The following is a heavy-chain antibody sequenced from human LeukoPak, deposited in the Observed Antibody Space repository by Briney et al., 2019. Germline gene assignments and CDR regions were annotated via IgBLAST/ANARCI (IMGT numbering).Heavy chain of an antibody. CDR1: GGTFSSYA. Sequence: SVKVSCKASGGTFSSYAISWVRQAPGQGLEWMGRIIPILGIANYAQKFQGRVTITADKSTSTAYMELSSLRSEDTAVYYCANHGEDCSSTSCSYYFDYWGQGTLVTVSS. V-gene: IGHV1-69*04. CDR3: ANHGEDCSSTSCSYYFDY. D-gene: IGHD2-2*01. CDR2: IIPILGIA. J-gene: IGHJ4*02.